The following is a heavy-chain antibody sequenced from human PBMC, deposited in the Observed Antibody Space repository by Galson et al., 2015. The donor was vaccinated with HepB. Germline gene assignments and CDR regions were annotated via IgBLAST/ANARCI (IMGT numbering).Heavy chain of an antibody. CDR3: ARDGAMEWSPNKRYLGY. Sequence: SVKVSCKASGYTFTSHGINWVRQAPGQGLEWMGWISTHNGDTNCPQKFQGRVSMTTDTATSTAYMELRSLRSGDTAMYYCARDGAMEWSPNKRYLGYWGQGTLVTVSS. CDR2: ISTHNGDT. V-gene: IGHV1-18*04. CDR1: GYTFTSHG. D-gene: IGHD3-3*01. J-gene: IGHJ4*02.